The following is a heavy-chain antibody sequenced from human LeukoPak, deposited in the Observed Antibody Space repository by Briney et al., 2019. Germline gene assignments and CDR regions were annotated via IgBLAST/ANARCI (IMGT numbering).Heavy chain of an antibody. V-gene: IGHV1-2*02. CDR3: ARVGIAVAGTLFDY. D-gene: IGHD6-19*01. J-gene: IGHJ4*02. Sequence: GASVKVSCKASGYTFTGYYMHWVRQAPGQGLEWMGWINPNSGGTNYAQKFQGRVTMTRDTSISTAYMELSRLTSDDTAVYYCARVGIAVAGTLFDYWGQGTLVTVSS. CDR1: GYTFTGYY. CDR2: INPNSGGT.